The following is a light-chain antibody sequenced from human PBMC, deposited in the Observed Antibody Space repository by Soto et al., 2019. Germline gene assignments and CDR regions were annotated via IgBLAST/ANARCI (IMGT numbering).Light chain of an antibody. J-gene: IGKJ4*01. CDR2: DTS. V-gene: IGKV3-15*01. CDR3: QPYNNWPLT. CDR1: QGIGDT. Sequence: EVVMRQSPATLSVSPGECATLSCRASQGIGDTLAWYQHNPGQTPRLLIYDTSTRATGVPTMFSGSRSGAEFTLTINSLQSEDFAVYYCQPYNNWPLTFGGGTKVDIK.